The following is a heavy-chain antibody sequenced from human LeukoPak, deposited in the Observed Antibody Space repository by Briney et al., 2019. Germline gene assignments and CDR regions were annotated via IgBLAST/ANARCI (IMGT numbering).Heavy chain of an antibody. CDR2: IYTILGIV. J-gene: IGHJ4*02. CDR1: VCTVRRYA. CDR3: ARDVSVTYYYGSGSSRFDY. D-gene: IGHD3-10*01. Sequence: SVNVSLKSSVCTVRRYAFSWVRPPPAQGVAWVGSIYTILGIVNYAQKFQGRVTITADKSTSTAYMELSSLRAEDTAVYYCARDVSVTYYYGSGSSRFDYWGQGTLVTVSS. V-gene: IGHV1-69*04.